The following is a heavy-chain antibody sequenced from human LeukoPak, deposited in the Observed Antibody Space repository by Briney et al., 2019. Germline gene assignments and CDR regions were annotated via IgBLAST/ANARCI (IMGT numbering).Heavy chain of an antibody. CDR1: GGSISSYY. Sequence: SETLSLTCTVSGGSISSYYWSWIRQPPGKGLEWIGYIYYSGSTNYNPSLKSRVTISVDTSKNQFSLKLSSVTAAATAVYYCARDSDRDYYDSSLYFDYWGQGTLVTVSS. V-gene: IGHV4-59*01. CDR3: ARDSDRDYYDSSLYFDY. CDR2: IYYSGST. D-gene: IGHD3-22*01. J-gene: IGHJ4*02.